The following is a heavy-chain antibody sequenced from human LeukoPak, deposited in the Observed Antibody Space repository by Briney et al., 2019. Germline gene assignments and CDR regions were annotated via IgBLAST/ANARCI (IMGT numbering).Heavy chain of an antibody. Sequence: ASVKVSCKASGYSFTGYYIHWVRQAPGQGLEWMGWINPNSGGTYYAQKFQGRVTMTEDTSTDTAYMELSSLRSEDTAVYYCATESYSGSYLYAFDIWGQGTMVAVSS. CDR2: INPNSGGT. CDR1: GYSFTGYY. V-gene: IGHV1-2*02. CDR3: ATESYSGSYLYAFDI. J-gene: IGHJ3*02. D-gene: IGHD1-26*01.